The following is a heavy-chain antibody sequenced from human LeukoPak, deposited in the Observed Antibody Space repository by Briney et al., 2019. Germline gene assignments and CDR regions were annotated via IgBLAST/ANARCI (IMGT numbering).Heavy chain of an antibody. V-gene: IGHV4-34*01. D-gene: IGHD6-13*01. J-gene: IGHJ4*02. CDR3: ATRLGGYSSTIDY. CDR2: INHSGST. CDR1: GGSFSGYY. Sequence: SETLSLTCAVYGGSFSGYYWSWIRQPPGKGLEWIGEINHSGSTNYNPSLKSRVTISVGTSKNQFSLKLSPVTAADTAVYYCATRLGGYSSTIDYWGQGTLVTVSS.